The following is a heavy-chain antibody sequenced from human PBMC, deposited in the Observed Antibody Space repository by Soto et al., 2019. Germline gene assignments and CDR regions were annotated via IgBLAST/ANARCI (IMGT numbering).Heavy chain of an antibody. J-gene: IGHJ6*02. V-gene: IGHV4-39*01. Sequence: SETLCLTCTVSGGSIISSSYYWGWIRQPPGKGLEWIGSIYYSGSTYYNPSLKSRVTISVDTSKNQFSLKLSSVTAADTAVYYCARIFSGGYSYGFSYYGMDVWGQGTTVT. CDR3: ARIFSGGYSYGFSYYGMDV. CDR2: IYYSGST. CDR1: GGSIISSSYY. D-gene: IGHD5-18*01.